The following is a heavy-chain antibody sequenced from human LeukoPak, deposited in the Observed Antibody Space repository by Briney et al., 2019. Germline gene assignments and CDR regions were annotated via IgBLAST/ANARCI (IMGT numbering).Heavy chain of an antibody. J-gene: IGHJ4*02. CDR1: GFTFSSNW. V-gene: IGHV3-74*01. D-gene: IGHD3-10*01. CDR2: IKSEGSST. CDR3: VRDRGEYCFDY. Sequence: PGGSLRLSCAASGFTFSSNWMHWVRQAPGEGLVWVSRIKSEGSSTDYADSVQGRFTISRDNAKNTLYLQMNSLRAEDTAVYYCVRDRGEYCFDYWGQGTLVTVSS.